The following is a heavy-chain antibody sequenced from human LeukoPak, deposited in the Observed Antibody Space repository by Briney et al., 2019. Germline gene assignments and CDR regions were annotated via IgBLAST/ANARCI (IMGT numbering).Heavy chain of an antibody. CDR2: ISSRSTSI. J-gene: IGHJ4*02. CDR1: GFTFSNYS. Sequence: GGSLRLSCAASGFTFSNYSMNWVRQAPGKGLEWVSSISSRSTSIYYADSVKGRFTISRDSAKKLVYLQMNSLRAEDTAVYYCARDDRVGALLWGQGTLVTVSS. CDR3: ARDDRVGALL. V-gene: IGHV3-21*01. D-gene: IGHD1-26*01.